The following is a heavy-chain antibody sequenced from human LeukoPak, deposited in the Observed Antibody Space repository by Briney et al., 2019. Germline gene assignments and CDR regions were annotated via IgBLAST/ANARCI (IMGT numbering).Heavy chain of an antibody. J-gene: IGHJ4*02. CDR2: INHNGNVN. V-gene: IGHV3-7*03. CDR3: AGLEPHRPLDY. CDR1: GFTFSSYW. Sequence: GGSLRLSCAASGFTFSSYWMNWARQAPGKGLEWAASINHNGNVNYYVDFVKGRFTISRDNAKNSLYLQMSNLRAEDTAVYFCAGLEPHRPLDYWGQGTLVTVSS. D-gene: IGHD1-1*01.